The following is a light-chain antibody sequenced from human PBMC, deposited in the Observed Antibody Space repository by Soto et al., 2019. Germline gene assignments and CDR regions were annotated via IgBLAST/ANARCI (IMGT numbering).Light chain of an antibody. CDR1: SSDVGGYDS. CDR2: GVT. Sequence: LTQPASGSGSHGQSITISCPGPSSDVGGYDSVSWYQKQPDKAPKLIIYGVTNRPSGVSSRFSGSKSGNTASLTISGLRTDDEADYFCSSYTSRATVVFGTGTKVTVL. J-gene: IGLJ1*01. CDR3: SSYTSRATVV. V-gene: IGLV2-14*01.